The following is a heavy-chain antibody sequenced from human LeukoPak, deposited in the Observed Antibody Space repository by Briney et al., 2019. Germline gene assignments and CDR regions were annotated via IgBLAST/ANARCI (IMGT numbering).Heavy chain of an antibody. CDR1: GGSISSYY. CDR2: IYYSGST. CDR3: ARCIAARWRSFDY. J-gene: IGHJ4*02. Sequence: SETLSLTCTVSGGSISSYYWSWIRQPPGKGLEWIGYIYYSGSTNYNPSLKSRVTISVDTSKNQFSLKLSSVTAADTAVYYCARCIAARWRSFDYWGQGTLVTVSS. V-gene: IGHV4-59*01. D-gene: IGHD6-6*01.